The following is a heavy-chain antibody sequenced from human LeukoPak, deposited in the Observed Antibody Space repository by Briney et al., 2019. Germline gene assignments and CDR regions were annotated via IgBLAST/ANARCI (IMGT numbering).Heavy chain of an antibody. CDR1: GFTFSSYE. J-gene: IGHJ3*02. D-gene: IGHD2-2*02. V-gene: IGHV3-48*03. CDR2: ISTSSNTI. CDR3: ARDFRYRAFDI. Sequence: GGSLRLSCAASGFTFSSYEMNWVRQAPGKGLEWVSYISTSSNTIYYADSVKGRFTLSRDNAKNSLYPQMNSLRAEHTAVYYCARDFRYRAFDIWGQGTMVTVSS.